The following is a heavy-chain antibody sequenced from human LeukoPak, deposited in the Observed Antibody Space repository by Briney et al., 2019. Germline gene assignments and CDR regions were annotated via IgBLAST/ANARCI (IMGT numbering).Heavy chain of an antibody. CDR2: INPNSGGT. CDR3: ATSRGYCSSTSCRDDYYFDY. V-gene: IGHV1-2*02. CDR1: GYTFTVYY. Sequence: ASVKVSFKASGYTFTVYYMHWVRQAPGQGREGMGWINPNSGGTNYAQKFRGRVTMTRDTSISTAYMELSRLRSGDTAVYYCATSRGYCSSTSCRDDYYFDYWGQGTLVTVSS. D-gene: IGHD2-2*01. J-gene: IGHJ4*02.